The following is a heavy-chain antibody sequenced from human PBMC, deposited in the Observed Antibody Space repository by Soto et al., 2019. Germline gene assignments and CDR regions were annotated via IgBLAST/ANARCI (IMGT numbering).Heavy chain of an antibody. CDR3: ARDRDIVAVTAIRVNTPVDV. J-gene: IGHJ6*02. CDR2: ISAYNGNT. CDR1: GYTFTSYG. D-gene: IGHD2-21*02. V-gene: IGHV1-18*01. Sequence: GASVKVSCKASGYTFTSYGISWVRQAPGQGLEWMGWISAYNGNTNYAQKLQGRVTMTTDTSTSTAYMELRSLRSDDTAVYYCARDRDIVAVTAIRVNTPVDVWGQGTTVTVSS.